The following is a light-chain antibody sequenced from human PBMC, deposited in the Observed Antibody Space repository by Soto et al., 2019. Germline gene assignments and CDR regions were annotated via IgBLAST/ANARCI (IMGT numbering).Light chain of an antibody. V-gene: IGKV1-5*03. CDR3: QQYNRLYT. Sequence: DIQMTQSPSTLSASVGDRVTITCRASQKISGWLAWYQQKPGKAPKLLIYKGSSLQSGVPSRFSGSGSGPEFTLTIDSLQPDDSATYYCQQYNRLYTFGQGTKVDTK. CDR1: QKISGW. CDR2: KGS. J-gene: IGKJ2*01.